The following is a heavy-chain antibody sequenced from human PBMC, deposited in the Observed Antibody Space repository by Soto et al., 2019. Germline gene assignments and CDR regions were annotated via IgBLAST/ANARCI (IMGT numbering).Heavy chain of an antibody. CDR3: ARGGSLDY. J-gene: IGHJ4*02. CDR2: IYYSGST. Sequence: TLSLTCTVSGGSISSYYWSWIRQPPGKGLEWIGYIYYSGSTNYNPSLKSRVTISVDTSKNQVSLKLSSVTAADTAVYYCARGGSLDYWGQGTRVTVSS. V-gene: IGHV4-59*08. D-gene: IGHD3-16*01. CDR1: GGSISSYY.